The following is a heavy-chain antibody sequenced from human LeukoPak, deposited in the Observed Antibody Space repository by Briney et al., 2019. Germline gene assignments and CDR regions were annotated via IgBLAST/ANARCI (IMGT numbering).Heavy chain of an antibody. CDR1: GGSIKSGDSY. Sequence: PSETLSLTCTVSGGSIKSGDSYWSWIRQPPGKGLEWIGFIYYSGSTYYNPSLKSRATISVDTSKNQFSLKLSSVTAADTAMYYCARDYGGNYYGSGIYYNNWFDLWGQGTLVTVSS. J-gene: IGHJ5*02. V-gene: IGHV4-30-4*01. CDR3: ARDYGGNYYGSGIYYNNWFDL. CDR2: IYYSGST. D-gene: IGHD3-10*01.